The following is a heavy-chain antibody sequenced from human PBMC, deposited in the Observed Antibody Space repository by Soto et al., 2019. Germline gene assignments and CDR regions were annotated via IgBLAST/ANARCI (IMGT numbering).Heavy chain of an antibody. CDR3: ARDGPQSFDS. J-gene: IGHJ4*02. CDR1: GDPMIGYY. V-gene: IGHV4-59*01. Sequence: QVQLQESGPGLVKPSETLSLTCDVSGDPMIGYYWAWIRLPPGKGLEWIGHVYYSGSTNYNPSLGSRLTISVDTARGHFSLRLRSVTPSDTAVYFCARDGPQSFDSWGQGILVTVS. CDR2: VYYSGST.